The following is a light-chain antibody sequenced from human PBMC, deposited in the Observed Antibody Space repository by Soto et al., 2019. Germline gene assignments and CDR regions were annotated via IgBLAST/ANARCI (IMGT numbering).Light chain of an antibody. Sequence: QSALTQPRSVSGSPGQSVTMSCTGTSSDVGGYNYVSWYQQHPGKAPKLIIYDVSKRPSGVPDRFSGSKSGNTASLTISGLQAEDEADYYCCSYAGSYTDVFGTGTKVTVL. CDR3: CSYAGSYTDV. V-gene: IGLV2-11*01. CDR2: DVS. J-gene: IGLJ1*01. CDR1: SSDVGGYNY.